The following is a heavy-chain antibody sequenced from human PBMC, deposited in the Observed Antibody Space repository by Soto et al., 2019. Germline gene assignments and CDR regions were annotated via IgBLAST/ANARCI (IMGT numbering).Heavy chain of an antibody. V-gene: IGHV4-4*02. Sequence: SETLSLTCAVSGDSIGSSNWWTWVRQPPGKGMEWIGEVYHSGSTNYNPSLKSRVTISVDKSKNQFSLKLSSVTAADTAVYYCARKGYELLKFDYWGQGILVTVSS. CDR2: VYHSGST. CDR1: GDSIGSSNW. CDR3: ARKGYELLKFDY. D-gene: IGHD1-7*01. J-gene: IGHJ4*02.